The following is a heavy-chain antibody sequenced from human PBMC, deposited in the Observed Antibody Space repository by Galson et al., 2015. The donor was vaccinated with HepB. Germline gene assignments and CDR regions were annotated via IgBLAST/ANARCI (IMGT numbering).Heavy chain of an antibody. CDR2: FSGYYGST. J-gene: IGHJ4*02. CDR3: ARAPRISFGELLQPLTY. D-gene: IGHD3-10*01. V-gene: IGHV1-18*01. CDR1: GYSFSNYG. Sequence: SCKASGYSFSNYGLSWMRQAPGLGLEWMGWFSGYYGSTNIAQKFQGRVTIPRDSSASTAYMELSSLRSEDTAVYYCARAPRISFGELLQPLTYWGLGTLVTVSS.